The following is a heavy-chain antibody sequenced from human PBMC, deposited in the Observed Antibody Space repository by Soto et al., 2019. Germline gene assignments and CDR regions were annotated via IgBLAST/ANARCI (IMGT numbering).Heavy chain of an antibody. CDR1: GGSVNNSA. Sequence: QVQLVQSGSEVKKPGSSVRVSCKASGGSVNNSAISWLRQAPRQGLEWMGGIIPIFGPAIYARKFQGRVTITADESSSTAYMELNNVRSEDTAVYYCGRGSSWTKVEYWGQGTLVTVSS. J-gene: IGHJ4*02. D-gene: IGHD6-13*01. V-gene: IGHV1-69*01. CDR3: GRGSSWTKVEY. CDR2: IIPIFGPA.